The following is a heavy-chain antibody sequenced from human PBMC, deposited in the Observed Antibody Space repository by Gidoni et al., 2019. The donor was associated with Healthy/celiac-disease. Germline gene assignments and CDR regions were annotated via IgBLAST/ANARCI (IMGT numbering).Heavy chain of an antibody. J-gene: IGHJ6*03. CDR3: AADASIKTNYYYYMDV. CDR2: IVVGSGNT. D-gene: IGHD2-21*01. Sequence: QMQLVQSGPEVKKPGTSVKVSCKASGFTFTSSAVQWVRQARGQRLEWIGWIVVGSGNTNYAQKLQERVTITRDMSTSTAYMELSSLRSEDTAVYYCAADASIKTNYYYYMDVWGKGTTVTVSS. V-gene: IGHV1-58*01. CDR1: GFTFTSSA.